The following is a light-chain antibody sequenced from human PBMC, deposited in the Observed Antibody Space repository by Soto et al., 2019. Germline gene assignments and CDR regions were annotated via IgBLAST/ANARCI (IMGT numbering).Light chain of an antibody. J-gene: IGLJ1*01. CDR3: CSYAGSSTYV. V-gene: IGLV2-23*01. CDR1: SSDVGRYNL. Sequence: QSVLTQPASVSGSPGQSITISCTGTSSDVGRYNLVSWYQQHSGKAPKLIIHEDSKRSSGLSNRFSGSKSGNTASLTISGLQAEDEADYYCCSYAGSSTYVFGTGTKVTVL. CDR2: EDS.